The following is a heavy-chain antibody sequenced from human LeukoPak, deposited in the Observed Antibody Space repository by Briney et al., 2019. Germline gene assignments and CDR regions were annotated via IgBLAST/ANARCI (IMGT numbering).Heavy chain of an antibody. CDR1: GFPFSSYG. V-gene: IGHV3-30*02. CDR3: AKDRFEWELLDGGLDY. CDR2: IRYDGSNK. D-gene: IGHD1-26*01. Sequence: AGGSLRLSCAASGFPFSSYGMHWVRQAPGKGLEWVAFIRYDGSNKYYADSVKGRFTISRDNSKNTLYLQMNSLRAEDTAVYYCAKDRFEWELLDGGLDYWGQGTLVTVSS. J-gene: IGHJ4*02.